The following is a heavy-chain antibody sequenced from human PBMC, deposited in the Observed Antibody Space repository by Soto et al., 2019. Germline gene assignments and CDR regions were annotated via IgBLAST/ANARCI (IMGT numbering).Heavy chain of an antibody. Sequence: GGSLRLSCTASGFTFGDYAMSWFRQAPGKGLEWVGFIRSKAYGGTTEYAASVKGRFTISRDDSKSIAYLQMNSLKTEDTAVYYCTRVILRYFDWLLYRPPYYYYMDVWGKGTTVTVSS. J-gene: IGHJ6*03. V-gene: IGHV3-49*03. CDR3: TRVILRYFDWLLYRPPYYYYMDV. CDR1: GFTFGDYA. CDR2: IRSKAYGGTT. D-gene: IGHD3-9*01.